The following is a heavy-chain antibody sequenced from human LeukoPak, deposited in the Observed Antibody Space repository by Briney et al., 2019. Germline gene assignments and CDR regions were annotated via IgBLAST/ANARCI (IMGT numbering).Heavy chain of an antibody. Sequence: GGSLRLSCAASGFTFTTYALSWVRQAPGKGLEWVLTIRTTGGSTYYADSVKGRFTISRDNSKNTLYLQMNSLGAEDTALYYCAKDRHGDYGLGALDIWGQGTMVTVPS. CDR3: AKDRHGDYGLGALDI. CDR2: IRTTGGST. CDR1: GFTFTTYA. J-gene: IGHJ3*02. V-gene: IGHV3-23*01. D-gene: IGHD4-17*01.